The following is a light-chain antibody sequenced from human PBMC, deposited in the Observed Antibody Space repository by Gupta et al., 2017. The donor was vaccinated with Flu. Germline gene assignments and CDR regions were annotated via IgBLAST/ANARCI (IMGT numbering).Light chain of an antibody. V-gene: IGKV4-1*01. Sequence: DIVMTQSPDSLAVSLGERATINCKSSQSVLSTSNHKNYLAWYQQRPGQPPNLLIYWASTRESGVPDRFSGSGSGTHFTLTISSLQAEDVAVYYCQQYYTSPWTFGQGTKVEIK. CDR2: WAS. J-gene: IGKJ1*01. CDR3: QQYYTSPWT. CDR1: QSVLSTSNHKNY.